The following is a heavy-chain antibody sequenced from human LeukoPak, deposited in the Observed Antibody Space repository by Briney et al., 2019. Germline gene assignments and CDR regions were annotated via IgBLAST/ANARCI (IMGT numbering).Heavy chain of an antibody. J-gene: IGHJ5*01. V-gene: IGHV1-24*01. CDR2: LDSEYRER. D-gene: IGHD3-16*02. CDR1: GNTLSKLS. Sequence: ASVKASCKVSGNTLSKLSIHWVRQAPGKGLEWIGGLDSEYRERIFAPKFKGRLTMTEDTSTDTAYMELSSLNSEETAVYYCATATIIWGSYRSWLDSWGQGTLVTVSS. CDR3: ATATIIWGSYRSWLDS.